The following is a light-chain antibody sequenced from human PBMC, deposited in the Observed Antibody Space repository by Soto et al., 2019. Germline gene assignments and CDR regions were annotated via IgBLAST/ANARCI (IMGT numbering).Light chain of an antibody. J-gene: IGLJ1*01. V-gene: IGLV2-14*01. Sequence: QSALTQPASVSGSPGQSITISCTGTSSDVGGYNYVSWYQQHPGKAPKLMIYDVSNRPSGVSNRFSGSKSGNTASLTISGLQAEDEADYYCSSYTSSSTGLDYVFGTGTKLTVL. CDR1: SSDVGGYNY. CDR3: SSYTSSSTGLDYV. CDR2: DVS.